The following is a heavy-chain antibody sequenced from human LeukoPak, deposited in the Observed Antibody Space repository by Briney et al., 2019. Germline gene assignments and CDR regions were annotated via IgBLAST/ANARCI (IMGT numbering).Heavy chain of an antibody. CDR1: GDSINSDY. Sequence: SETLSLTCTVSGDSINSDYWNWIRQPPGKGLEWIGFIYYSGSTNYNPSLKSRVTISVDTSKNQFSLKLSSVTAADTAVYYCARDQGIAAADYWGQGTLVTVSS. CDR2: IYYSGST. CDR3: ARDQGIAAADY. D-gene: IGHD6-13*01. J-gene: IGHJ4*02. V-gene: IGHV4-59*12.